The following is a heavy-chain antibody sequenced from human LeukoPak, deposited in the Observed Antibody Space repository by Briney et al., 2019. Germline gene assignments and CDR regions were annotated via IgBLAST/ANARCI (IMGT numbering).Heavy chain of an antibody. CDR3: ARLGYCSSVTCYGDS. D-gene: IGHD2-2*01. CDR1: GGSISSSNYY. Sequence: KSSETLCLTCTVSGGSISSSNYYWGWIRQPPGKGLEWIGNIYYSGSTYYNPSLESRVTISVDTSKNQFSLKLSSVTAADTAVYYCARLGYCSSVTCYGDSWGQGTLVSVSS. CDR2: IYYSGST. J-gene: IGHJ4*02. V-gene: IGHV4-39*01.